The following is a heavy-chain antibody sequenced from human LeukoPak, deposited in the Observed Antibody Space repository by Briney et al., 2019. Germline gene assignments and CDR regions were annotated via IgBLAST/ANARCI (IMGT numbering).Heavy chain of an antibody. Sequence: GGSLRLSCVVSGFTFNNYGMNWVRQAPGKGLDWVSYISASRNSISYADSVKGRFTISRDNAMNSLYLQLNSLRPEDTAVYYCAKDRASSWFYFDYWGQGTLVTVSS. CDR1: GFTFNNYG. D-gene: IGHD6-13*01. CDR3: AKDRASSWFYFDY. J-gene: IGHJ4*02. V-gene: IGHV3-48*01. CDR2: ISASRNSI.